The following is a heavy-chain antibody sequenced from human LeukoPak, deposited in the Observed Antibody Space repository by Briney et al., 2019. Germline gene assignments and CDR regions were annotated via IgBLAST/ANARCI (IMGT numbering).Heavy chain of an antibody. CDR1: GYTFTSYA. CDR2: ISAYNGNT. D-gene: IGHD5-24*01. Sequence: ASVKVSCKASGYTFTSYAMNWVRQAPGQGLEWMGWISAYNGNTNYAQKLQGRVTMTTDKSTSTAYMELRSLRSDDTAVYYCARDDPRDVEKPYYYYYYMDVWGKGTTVTISS. J-gene: IGHJ6*03. CDR3: ARDDPRDVEKPYYYYYYMDV. V-gene: IGHV1-18*01.